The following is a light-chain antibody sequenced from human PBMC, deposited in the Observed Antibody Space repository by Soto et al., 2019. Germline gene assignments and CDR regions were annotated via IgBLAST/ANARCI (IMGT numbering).Light chain of an antibody. CDR2: AAS. V-gene: IGKV1-39*01. CDR1: HSINNY. J-gene: IGKJ1*01. CDR3: QQSYTPPWT. Sequence: DIHITHSASSLSATVRARVTITCRAGHSINNYLKWYQYKPGEAPKLLIYAASTLQGGVPSRFSGSGSGTVFTLTISGLQLEDFATYICQQSYTPPWTFGQGTRWIS.